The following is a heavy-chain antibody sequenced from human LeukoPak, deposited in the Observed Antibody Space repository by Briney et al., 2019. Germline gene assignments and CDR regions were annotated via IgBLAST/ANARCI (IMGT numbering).Heavy chain of an antibody. J-gene: IGHJ6*03. Sequence: SETLSLTCTVSGGSISSSSYYWGWIRQPPGKGLEWIGSIYYSGSTYYNPSLKSRVTISVDTSKNQFSLKLSSVTAADTAVYYCARDKGSSSYYMDVWGKGTTVTVSS. D-gene: IGHD6-6*01. CDR2: IYYSGST. V-gene: IGHV4-39*07. CDR3: ARDKGSSSYYMDV. CDR1: GGSISSSSYY.